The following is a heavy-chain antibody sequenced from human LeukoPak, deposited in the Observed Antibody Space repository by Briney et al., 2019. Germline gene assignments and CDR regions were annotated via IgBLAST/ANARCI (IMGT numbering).Heavy chain of an antibody. CDR2: INWNGGRT. CDR3: ARDGTIFGVFILH. J-gene: IGHJ4*01. Sequence: GGSLRLSCAASGFTFDDYGMSWVRQVPGKGQEWVSGINWNGGRTSYADSVKGRFTISRDNAKNSLYLQMNNLRAEDTALYYCARDGTIFGVFILHWGQGILVTVCS. V-gene: IGHV3-20*04. D-gene: IGHD3-3*01. CDR1: GFTFDDYG.